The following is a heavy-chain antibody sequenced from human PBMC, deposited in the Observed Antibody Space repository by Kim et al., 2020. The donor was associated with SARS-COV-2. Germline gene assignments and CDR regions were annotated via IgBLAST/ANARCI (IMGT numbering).Heavy chain of an antibody. V-gene: IGHV4-34*01. CDR1: GGSFSGYY. D-gene: IGHD2-2*01. Sequence: SETLSLTCAVYGGSFSGYYWSWIRQPPGKGLEWIGEINHSGSTNYNPSPKSRVTISVDTSKNQFPLKLSSVTAADTAVYYCATRRYCSSTSCYAAGYWGQGTLVTVSS. CDR3: ATRRYCSSTSCYAAGY. J-gene: IGHJ4*02. CDR2: INHSGST.